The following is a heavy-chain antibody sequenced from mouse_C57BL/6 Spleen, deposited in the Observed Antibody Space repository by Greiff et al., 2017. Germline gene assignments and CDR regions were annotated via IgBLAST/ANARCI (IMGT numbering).Heavy chain of an antibody. Sequence: VQLKQSGPELVKPGASVKISCKASGYTFTDYYMNWVKQSHGKSLEWIGDINPNNGGTSYNQKFKGKATLTVDKSSSTAYMELRSLTSEDSAVYYCAGGRAGLWFAYWGQGTLVTVSA. D-gene: IGHD3-2*02. V-gene: IGHV1-26*01. CDR1: GYTFTDYY. J-gene: IGHJ3*01. CDR2: INPNNGGT. CDR3: AGGRAGLWFAY.